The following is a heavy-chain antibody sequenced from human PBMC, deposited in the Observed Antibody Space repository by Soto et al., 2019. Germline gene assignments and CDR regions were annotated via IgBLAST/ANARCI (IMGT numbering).Heavy chain of an antibody. J-gene: IGHJ3*02. CDR3: AFAGSGSYSNVPDAFDI. D-gene: IGHD3-10*01. CDR2: ISSSSTYI. Sequence: EVQLVESGGGLVKPGGSLRLSCAASGFTFSSYSMNWVRQAPGKGLEWVSSISSSSTYIYYADSVKGRFTISRDNAKNSLYLQMNSVRAEDTAVYYCAFAGSGSYSNVPDAFDIWGQGTMVTVSS. CDR1: GFTFSSYS. V-gene: IGHV3-21*01.